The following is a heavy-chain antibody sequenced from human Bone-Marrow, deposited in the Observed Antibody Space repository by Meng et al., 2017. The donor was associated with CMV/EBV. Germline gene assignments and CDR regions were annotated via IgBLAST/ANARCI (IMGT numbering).Heavy chain of an antibody. Sequence: GESLKISCAASGFTFSSYSMNWVRQAPGKGLEWVSSISSSSSYIYYADSVKGRFTISRDNAKNSLYLQMNSLRAEDTAVYYCAKEENSGFLEWLSYWGQGTLVTFSS. D-gene: IGHD3-3*01. CDR1: GFTFSSYS. CDR2: ISSSSSYI. V-gene: IGHV3-21*04. J-gene: IGHJ4*02. CDR3: AKEENSGFLEWLSY.